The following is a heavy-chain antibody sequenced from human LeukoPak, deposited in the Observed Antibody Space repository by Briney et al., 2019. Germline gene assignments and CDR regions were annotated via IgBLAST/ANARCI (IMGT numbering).Heavy chain of an antibody. Sequence: SGGSLRLSCAASGFTFSSYEMNWVRQAPGKGLEWVSYISSSGSTIYYADSVKGRFTISRDNAKNSLYLQMNSLRAEDTAVYYCARVPQRYDYVDRWVQGTLVTVSS. CDR3: ARVPQRYDYVDR. CDR2: ISSSGSTI. J-gene: IGHJ4*02. V-gene: IGHV3-48*03. D-gene: IGHD3-16*01. CDR1: GFTFSSYE.